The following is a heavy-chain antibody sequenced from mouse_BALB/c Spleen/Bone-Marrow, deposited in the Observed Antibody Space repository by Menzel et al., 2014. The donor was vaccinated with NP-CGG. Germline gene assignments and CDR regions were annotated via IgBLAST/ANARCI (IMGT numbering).Heavy chain of an antibody. J-gene: IGHJ3*01. V-gene: IGHV5-6-3*01. CDR2: INSNGGST. D-gene: IGHD2-14*01. Sequence: EVQLAESGGGLVQPGGSLKLSCAASGFTFSSYGMSWVRQTPDKRLELVATINSNGGSTYYPDSVKGRFTISRDNAKNTLYLQMSSLKSEDTAMYYCARESKVRRRGWFAYWGQGTLVNVSA. CDR3: ARESKVRRRGWFAY. CDR1: GFTFSSYG.